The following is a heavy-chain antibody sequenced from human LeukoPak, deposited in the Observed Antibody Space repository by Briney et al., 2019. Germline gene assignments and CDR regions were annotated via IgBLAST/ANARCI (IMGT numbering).Heavy chain of an antibody. CDR2: IRYDGTNK. D-gene: IGHD6-13*01. V-gene: IGHV3-30*02. Sequence: PGGSLRLPCGASGFTFSSYGMHGVRKAPGKGLEGVGFIRYDGTNKYYADYVKGRFTTSRANSKTTLYLQMNSPTAEDTAVYYCAKDYQAIAAAGADYWGQGTLVTVSS. CDR3: AKDYQAIAAAGADY. CDR1: GFTFSSYG. J-gene: IGHJ4*01.